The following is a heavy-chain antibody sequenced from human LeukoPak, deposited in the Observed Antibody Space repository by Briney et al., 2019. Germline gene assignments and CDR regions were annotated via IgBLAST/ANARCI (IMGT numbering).Heavy chain of an antibody. D-gene: IGHD2-2*01. CDR2: ISSRSNHI. J-gene: IGHJ6*03. CDR3: ARVGCSSTSCYSGVGYYYYYMDV. Sequence: GGSLRLSCAASGFTFSSYSFNWVRQAPGKGLEWVSSISSRSNHIYYADSVRGRFTISRDNAKNSVYLQMYSLRADDTAVYYCARVGCSSTSCYSGVGYYYYYMDVWGKGTTVTISS. V-gene: IGHV3-21*04. CDR1: GFTFSSYS.